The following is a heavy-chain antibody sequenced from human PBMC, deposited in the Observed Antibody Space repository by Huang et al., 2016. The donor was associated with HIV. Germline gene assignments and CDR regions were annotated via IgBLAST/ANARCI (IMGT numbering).Heavy chain of an antibody. Sequence: QVHLVQSGAEVKKPGASVKVSCKASGYTFTNYDINWVRQAPGRGLEWMGWMNPNTGKTGFAQSFQVRVTMTRKTSITTAYVELTSLTSEDTAVYYCARSAYGDLDYWGLGTLVIVSS. J-gene: IGHJ4*02. CDR3: ARSAYGDLDY. CDR2: MNPNTGKT. CDR1: GYTFTNYD. V-gene: IGHV1-8*02. D-gene: IGHD4-17*01.